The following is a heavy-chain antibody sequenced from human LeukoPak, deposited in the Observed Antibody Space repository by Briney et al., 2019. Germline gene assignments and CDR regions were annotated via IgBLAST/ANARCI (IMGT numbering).Heavy chain of an antibody. Sequence: GGSLRLSCAASGFTFSSYAMHWVRQAPGKGLEWVAIISYDGSKTYYADSVKGRFTISRDNSKNTLYLQMNRLRAEDTAVYYCARGARGYTQAGWGQGILVTVSS. CDR1: GFTFSSYA. D-gene: IGHD3-16*02. J-gene: IGHJ4*02. CDR2: ISYDGSKT. V-gene: IGHV3-30*04. CDR3: ARGARGYTQAG.